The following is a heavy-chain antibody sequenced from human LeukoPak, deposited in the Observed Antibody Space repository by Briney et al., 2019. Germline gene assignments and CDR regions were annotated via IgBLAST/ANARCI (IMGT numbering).Heavy chain of an antibody. Sequence: SETLSLTCTVSGGSIGSSSYYWGWIRQPPGKGLEWIGSIYYSGSTYYNPSLKSRVTISVDTSKNQFSLRLSSVTAADTAVYYCARQGGGWYHFDYWGQGTLVTVSS. D-gene: IGHD6-19*01. CDR1: GGSIGSSSYY. CDR3: ARQGGGWYHFDY. J-gene: IGHJ4*02. V-gene: IGHV4-39*01. CDR2: IYYSGST.